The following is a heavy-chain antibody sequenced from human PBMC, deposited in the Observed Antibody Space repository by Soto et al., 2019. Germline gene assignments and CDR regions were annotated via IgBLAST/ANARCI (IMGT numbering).Heavy chain of an antibody. D-gene: IGHD3-10*01. Sequence: EVQLVQTGGGLIKPGGSLSLSCAASGLSVSDKYMSWVRQAPGKGLEWVSLTYTGGNSYFAAFVKGRFIVSSDISKNTLFLHMNSLAAEDTAVYYCAREGYAYGLDFWGQGSLVTVSS. CDR1: GLSVSDKY. V-gene: IGHV3-53*02. J-gene: IGHJ4*02. CDR2: TYTGGNS. CDR3: AREGYAYGLDF.